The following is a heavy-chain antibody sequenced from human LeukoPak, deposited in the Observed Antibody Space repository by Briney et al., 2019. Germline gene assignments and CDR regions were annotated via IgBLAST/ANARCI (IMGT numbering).Heavy chain of an antibody. CDR3: ARDRGLFSYGYFDY. CDR1: GFTFSSYS. Sequence: GGSLRLSCAASGFTFSSYSMNWVRQAPGKGLEWVSSISSSSSYIYYADSVKGRFTISRDNAKNSLYLQMNSLRAEDTAVYYCARDRGLFSYGYFDYWGQGTLVTVSS. D-gene: IGHD5-18*01. J-gene: IGHJ4*02. V-gene: IGHV3-21*01. CDR2: ISSSSSYI.